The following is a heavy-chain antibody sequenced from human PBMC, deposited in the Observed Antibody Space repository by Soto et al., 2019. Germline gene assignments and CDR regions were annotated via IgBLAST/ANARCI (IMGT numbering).Heavy chain of an antibody. D-gene: IGHD6-19*01. J-gene: IGHJ4*02. Sequence: QVLLQESGPGLVQPSGTLSLSCAVSGGSISSNYFWGWVRQPPGKGQEWVGDISHSGSVNYNPSLKSRVTISIDKSKNQFSLKLNSVTAADTAVYYCARSFGWYAIDYWGQGTLVIVSS. V-gene: IGHV4-4*02. CDR1: GGSISSNYF. CDR3: ARSFGWYAIDY. CDR2: ISHSGSV.